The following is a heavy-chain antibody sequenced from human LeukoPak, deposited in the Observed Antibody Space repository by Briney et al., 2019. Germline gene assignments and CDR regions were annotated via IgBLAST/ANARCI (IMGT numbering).Heavy chain of an antibody. CDR1: GDSISSSSFY. J-gene: IGHJ4*02. V-gene: IGHV4-39*07. Sequence: PSETLSLTCSVSGDSISSSSFYGAWIRQPPGKRLEWVATIHYSGTIYYNPSLQSRVTLSVDTSKNQFSLRLSSVTAADTAVYYCARVVVPGYGDFWGQGVLVTVSS. CDR2: IHYSGTI. CDR3: ARVVVPGYGDF. D-gene: IGHD5-12*01.